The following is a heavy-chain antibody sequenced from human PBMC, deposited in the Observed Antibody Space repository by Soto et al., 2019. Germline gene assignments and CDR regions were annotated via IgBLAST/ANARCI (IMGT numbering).Heavy chain of an antibody. CDR2: IYHSGST. J-gene: IGHJ6*03. CDR3: AREAAAAGSYYYYYMDV. D-gene: IGHD6-13*01. CDR1: SGSISSSNW. V-gene: IGHV4-4*02. Sequence: SETLSLTCAVSSGSISSSNWWSWVRQPPGKGLEWIGEIYHSGSTNYNPSLKSRVTISVDNSKNQFSLKLSSVTAADTAVYYCAREAAAAGSYYYYYMDVWGKGTTVTVSS.